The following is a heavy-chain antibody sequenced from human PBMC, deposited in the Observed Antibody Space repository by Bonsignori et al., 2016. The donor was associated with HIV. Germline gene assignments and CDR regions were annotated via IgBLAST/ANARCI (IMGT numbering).Heavy chain of an antibody. D-gene: IGHD1-26*01. J-gene: IGHJ4*02. CDR3: ARDLNWDSY. CDR2: IKYDGTEK. Sequence: EVHLVESGGGLVQPGGSLRLSCAASGFTFSGHWMTWVRQAPGKGLEWVANIKYDGTEKYYLDSVKGRFTISRDNAEKSLYLQMNSLRVEDTAVYYCARDLNWDSYWGQGALVT. CDR1: GFTFSGHW. V-gene: IGHV3-7*01.